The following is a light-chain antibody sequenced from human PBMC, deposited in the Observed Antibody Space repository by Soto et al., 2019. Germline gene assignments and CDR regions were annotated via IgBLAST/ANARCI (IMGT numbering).Light chain of an antibody. J-gene: IGLJ2*01. CDR2: EVS. CDR3: SSYTSSSTLAI. Sequence: QSALTQPASVSGSPGQSITISCTGTSSDVGDYNYVSWYQQHPGKAPKLMIYEVSNRPSGVSNRFSGSKSGNTASLTISGLQAEDEADYYCSSYTSSSTLAIFGGGTKLTVL. V-gene: IGLV2-14*01. CDR1: SSDVGDYNY.